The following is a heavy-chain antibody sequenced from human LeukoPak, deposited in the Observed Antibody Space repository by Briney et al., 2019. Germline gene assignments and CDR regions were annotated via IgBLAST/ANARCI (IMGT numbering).Heavy chain of an antibody. Sequence: GGSLRLSCAASGFTFSSYAMSWVRQAPGKGLEWVSAISGSGGSTYYADSVKGWFTISRDNSKNTLYLQMNSLRAEDTAVYYCAKDQKLRMWGRGGIWFDPWGQGTLVTVSS. J-gene: IGHJ5*02. V-gene: IGHV3-23*01. CDR2: ISGSGGST. CDR3: AKDQKLRMWGRGGIWFDP. D-gene: IGHD6-13*01. CDR1: GFTFSSYA.